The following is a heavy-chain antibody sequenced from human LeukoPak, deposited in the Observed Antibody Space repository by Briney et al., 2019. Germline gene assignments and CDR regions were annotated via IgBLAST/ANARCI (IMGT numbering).Heavy chain of an antibody. V-gene: IGHV1-69*05. J-gene: IGHJ3*02. CDR2: IIPIFGTA. CDR1: GGTFSSYA. D-gene: IGHD6-19*01. Sequence: SVKVSCKASGGTFSSYAISWVRQAPGQGLEWMGGIIPIFGTANYAQKFQGRVTITTDESTSTAYMELSSLRSEDTAVYYCARDPGYSSAGDAFDIWGQGTMVTVSS. CDR3: ARDPGYSSAGDAFDI.